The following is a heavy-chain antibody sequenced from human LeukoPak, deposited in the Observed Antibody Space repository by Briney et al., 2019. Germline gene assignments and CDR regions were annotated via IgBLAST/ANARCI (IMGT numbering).Heavy chain of an antibody. CDR1: GFTFSSYA. CDR3: AKGYSVAGTSY. CDR2: ISGSGGST. D-gene: IGHD6-19*01. J-gene: IGHJ4*02. Sequence: GGSLRLSCAASGFTFSSYAMSWVRQAPGKGLEWVSAISGSGGSTYYAGSVKGRFTISRDNSKNTLYLQMNSLRAEDTAVYYCAKGYSVAGTSYWGQGTLVTVSS. V-gene: IGHV3-23*01.